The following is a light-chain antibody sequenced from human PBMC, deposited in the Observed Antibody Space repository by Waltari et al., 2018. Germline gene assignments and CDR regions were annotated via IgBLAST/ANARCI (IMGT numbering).Light chain of an antibody. CDR3: AAWDDSLNGVV. CDR2: NND. J-gene: IGLJ2*01. V-gene: IGLV1-44*01. CDR1: RSTIGGKG. Sequence: QSVLTQPPSASGTPGQLVTISCSGSRSTIGGKGVAWYQQVPGTAPKLFIQNNDERPSGVPDRFSGSKSGTSAYLAISGLQSEDEADYYCAAWDDSLNGVVFGGGTKLTVL.